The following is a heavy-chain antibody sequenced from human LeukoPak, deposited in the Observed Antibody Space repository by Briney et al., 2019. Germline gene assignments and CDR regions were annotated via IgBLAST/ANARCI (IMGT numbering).Heavy chain of an antibody. CDR2: IYYSGST. CDR1: GGSISSYY. D-gene: IGHD6-19*01. V-gene: IGHV4-59*01. J-gene: IGHJ4*02. CDR3: ARRGGWHPAGYYFDY. Sequence: KTSETLSLTCTVSGGSISSYYWSWIRQPPGKGLEWIGYIYYSGSTNYNPSLKSRVTISVDTSKNQFSLKLSSVTAADTAVYYCARRGGWHPAGYYFDYWGQGTLVTVSS.